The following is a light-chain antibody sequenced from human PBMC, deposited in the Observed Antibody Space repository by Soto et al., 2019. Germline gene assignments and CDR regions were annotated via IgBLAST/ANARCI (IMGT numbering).Light chain of an antibody. Sequence: ENVLTQSPGMVSLSQGEVVTLACRASHSVSASYVAWYQQRPGQAPRLLIYGAFNRATGIPDRFSGSGSGTDFTLTISRLEPEDFVVYYCHQYCTSPCTFGKGTKLEIK. CDR1: HSVSASY. J-gene: IGKJ2*02. V-gene: IGKV3-20*01. CDR3: HQYCTSPCT. CDR2: GAF.